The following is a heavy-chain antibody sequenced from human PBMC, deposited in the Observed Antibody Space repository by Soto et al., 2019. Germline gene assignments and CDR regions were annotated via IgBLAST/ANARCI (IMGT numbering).Heavy chain of an antibody. CDR2: IRSKAYGGTT. J-gene: IGHJ4*02. D-gene: IGHD4-17*01. CDR1: GFTFGDYA. V-gene: IGHV3-49*03. CDR3: TRQALNYGDYPSLVDY. Sequence: GGSLRLSCTVSGFTFGDYAMSWFRQAPGKGLEWVGFIRSKAYGGTTQYAASVKGRFTISRDDSKSIAHLQMNSLKTEDTAVYYCTRQALNYGDYPSLVDYWGQGTLVTVSS.